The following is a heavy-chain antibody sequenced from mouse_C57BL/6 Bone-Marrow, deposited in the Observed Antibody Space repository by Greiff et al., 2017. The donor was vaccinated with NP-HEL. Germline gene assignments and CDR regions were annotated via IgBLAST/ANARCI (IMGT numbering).Heavy chain of an antibody. Sequence: EVKVVESGGGLVQPGGSLKLSCAASGFTFSDYGMAWVRQAPRKGPEWVAFISNLAYSIYSADTVTGRFTISRENAKNTLYLEMSSLRSEDTAMYYCARLPWFAYWGQGTLVTVSA. J-gene: IGHJ3*01. CDR1: GFTFSDYG. CDR3: ARLPWFAY. CDR2: ISNLAYSI. V-gene: IGHV5-15*01.